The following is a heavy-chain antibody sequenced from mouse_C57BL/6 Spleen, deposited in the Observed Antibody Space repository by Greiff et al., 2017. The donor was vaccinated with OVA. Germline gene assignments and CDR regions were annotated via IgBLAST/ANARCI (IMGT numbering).Heavy chain of an antibody. V-gene: IGHV5-16*01. J-gene: IGHJ2*01. CDR1: GFTFSDYY. D-gene: IGHD1-1*01. CDR2: INYDGSST. CDR3: ARGAHYYGSSFDY. Sequence: EVQLVESEGGLVQPGSSMKLSCTASGFTFSDYYMAWVRQVPEKGLEWVANINYDGSSTYYLDSLKSRFIISRYNAKNILYLQMSSLRSEDTATYYCARGAHYYGSSFDYWGQGTTLTVSS.